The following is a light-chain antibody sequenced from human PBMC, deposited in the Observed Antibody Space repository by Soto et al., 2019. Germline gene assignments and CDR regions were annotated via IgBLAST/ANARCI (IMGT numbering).Light chain of an antibody. Sequence: DIVMTQSPDSLAVSLGERATINCKSSQSILYSSSNKNYLAWYQQKPRQPPKLLMYWASTRESGVPDRFSGSGSGTDFTLTISSLQAEDAEVYYCQQYYITPLTFGGGTKVDIK. J-gene: IGKJ4*01. V-gene: IGKV4-1*01. CDR2: WAS. CDR3: QQYYITPLT. CDR1: QSILYSSSNKNY.